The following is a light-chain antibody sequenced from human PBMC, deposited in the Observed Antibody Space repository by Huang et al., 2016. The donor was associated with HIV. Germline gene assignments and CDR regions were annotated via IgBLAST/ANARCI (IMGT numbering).Light chain of an antibody. CDR1: QDISTW. Sequence: DIQMTQSPSSVSASVGDKVTITCRASQDISTWLAWYQQKPGKPPKLLIFPASRLHDAVPHRFSGTGSGTSFTLTITKLQPDDFATYYCQQSDRFPLTFGGGTRVDIK. V-gene: IGKV1-12*01. J-gene: IGKJ4*01. CDR2: PAS. CDR3: QQSDRFPLT.